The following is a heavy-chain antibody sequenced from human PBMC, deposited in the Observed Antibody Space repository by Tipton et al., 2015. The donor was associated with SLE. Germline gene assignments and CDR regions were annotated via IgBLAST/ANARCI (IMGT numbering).Heavy chain of an antibody. CDR3: ARRYIKQWLAGAFDI. J-gene: IGHJ3*02. CDR1: GGSISSYY. D-gene: IGHD6-19*01. Sequence: TLSLTCTVSGGSISSYYRSWIRQPPGKGLEWIGYIYYSGSTNYNPSLKSRVTISVDTSKNQFSLKLSSVTAGDTAVYYCARRYIKQWLAGAFDIWGQGTMVTVSS. CDR2: IYYSGST. V-gene: IGHV4-59*01.